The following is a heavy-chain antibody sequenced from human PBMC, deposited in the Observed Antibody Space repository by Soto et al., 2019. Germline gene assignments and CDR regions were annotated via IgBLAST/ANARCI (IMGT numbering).Heavy chain of an antibody. D-gene: IGHD3-9*01. CDR3: ARHYGLFARLPAY. J-gene: IGHJ4*02. V-gene: IGHV3-21*01. Sequence: TGGSLRLSCAASGFTFSSYGMHWVRQAPGKGLEWVSAISPTGSDTYYTDSVKGRFTMSRDNADNSLYLQMDSLRDDDTATYYCARHYGLFARLPAYWGQGTLVTVSS. CDR2: ISPTGSDT. CDR1: GFTFSSYG.